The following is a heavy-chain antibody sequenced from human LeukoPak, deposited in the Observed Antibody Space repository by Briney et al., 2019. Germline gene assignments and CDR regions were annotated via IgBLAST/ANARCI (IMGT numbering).Heavy chain of an antibody. V-gene: IGHV4-39*07. J-gene: IGHJ5*02. D-gene: IGHD6-13*01. Sequence: PSETLSLTCTVSGGSISSSSYYWGWIRQPPGKGLEWIGSIYYSGSTYYNPSLKSRVTISVDTSKNQFSLKLSSVTAADTAVYYCARRGVRTAAGTWGQGTLVTVSS. CDR2: IYYSGST. CDR3: ARRGVRTAAGT. CDR1: GGSISSSSYY.